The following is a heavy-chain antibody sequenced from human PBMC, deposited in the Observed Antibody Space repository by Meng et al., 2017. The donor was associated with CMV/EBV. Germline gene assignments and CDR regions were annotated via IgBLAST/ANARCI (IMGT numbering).Heavy chain of an antibody. J-gene: IGHJ4*02. D-gene: IGHD2-2*01. CDR3: ARSVGDIVVVPAASSLDY. CDR2: IYHSGST. Sequence: GSLRLSCAVSGGSISSINWWSWVRQPPGKGLEWIGEIYHSGSTNYNPSLKSRVTISVDKSKNQFSLKLSSVTAADTAVYYCARSVGDIVVVPAASSLDYWGQGTLVTVSS. CDR1: GGSISSINW. V-gene: IGHV4-4*02.